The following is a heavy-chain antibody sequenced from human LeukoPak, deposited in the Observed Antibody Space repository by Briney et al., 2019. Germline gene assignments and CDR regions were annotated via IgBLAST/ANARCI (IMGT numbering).Heavy chain of an antibody. V-gene: IGHV3-7*01. J-gene: IGHJ4*02. CDR3: ARAIGIWSGYSY. CDR2: IKQDGSEK. D-gene: IGHD3-3*01. CDR1: GFTFSSYW. Sequence: GGSQRLSCAASGFTFSSYWTSWVRQAPGKGLEWVADIKQDGSEKNYVDSVKGRFTTSRDNAKNSLYLQMNSLRAEDTAVYYCARAIGIWSGYSYWGQGTLVTVSS.